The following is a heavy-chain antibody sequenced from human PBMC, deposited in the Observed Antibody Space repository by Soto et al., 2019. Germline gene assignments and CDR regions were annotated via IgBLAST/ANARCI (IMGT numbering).Heavy chain of an antibody. D-gene: IGHD4-17*01. J-gene: IGHJ6*03. V-gene: IGHV4-34*01. CDR2: INHSGST. Sequence: PSETLSLTCAVYGGSFSGYYWSWIRQPPGKGLEWIGEINHSGSTNYNPSLKSRVTTSVDTSKNQFSLKLSSVTAADTAVYYCARRDYGDQAYYYYYYMDVWGKGTTVTVSS. CDR1: GGSFSGYY. CDR3: ARRDYGDQAYYYYYYMDV.